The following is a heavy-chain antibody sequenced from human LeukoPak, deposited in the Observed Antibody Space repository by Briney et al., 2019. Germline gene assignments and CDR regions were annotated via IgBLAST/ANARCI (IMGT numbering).Heavy chain of an antibody. CDR1: GFTFSSYG. CDR3: ARGYSGYDIFDY. Sequence: GGSLRPSCAASGFTFSSYGMHWVRQAPGKGLEWVAVIWYDGSNKYYADSVKGRFTISRDNSKNTLYLQMNSLRAEDTAVYYCARGYSGYDIFDYWGQGTLVTVSS. J-gene: IGHJ4*02. D-gene: IGHD5-12*01. V-gene: IGHV3-33*01. CDR2: IWYDGSNK.